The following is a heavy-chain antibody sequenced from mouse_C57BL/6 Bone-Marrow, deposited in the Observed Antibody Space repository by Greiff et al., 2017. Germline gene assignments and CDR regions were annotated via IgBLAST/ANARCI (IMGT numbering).Heavy chain of an antibody. CDR1: GYTFTNYW. CDR3: ERNWGKY. J-gene: IGHJ2*01. Sequence: VLLKQSGAELVRPGTSVKMSCKASGYTFTNYWIGWAKQRPGHGLEWIGDIYPGGGYTNYNEKFKGKATLTADKSSSTAYMQFSSLTSEDSAIYYCERNWGKYWGEGTTLTVSS. V-gene: IGHV1-63*01. D-gene: IGHD4-1*01. CDR2: IYPGGGYT.